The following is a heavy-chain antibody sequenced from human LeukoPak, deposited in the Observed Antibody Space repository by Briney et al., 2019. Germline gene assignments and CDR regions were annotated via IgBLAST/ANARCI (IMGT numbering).Heavy chain of an antibody. J-gene: IGHJ4*02. D-gene: IGHD3-16*01. Sequence: QAGGSLRLSCAASGFTFTNYAMSWVRQAPGKGLEWVSSIIANGGRAYYADSVKGRFTISRDNSKNTLYLQMNSLRAEDTAVYYCAKWPFPEGDYFDYWGQGTLVTVSS. CDR1: GFTFTNYA. V-gene: IGHV3-23*01. CDR3: AKWPFPEGDYFDY. CDR2: IIANGGRA.